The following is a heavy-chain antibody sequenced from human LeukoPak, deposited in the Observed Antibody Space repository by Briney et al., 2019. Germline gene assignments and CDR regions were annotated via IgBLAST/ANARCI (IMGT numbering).Heavy chain of an antibody. V-gene: IGHV4-38-2*02. D-gene: IGHD5-12*01. CDR2: IYHSGNT. J-gene: IGHJ4*02. CDR1: RYSISGGYY. Sequence: TSETLSLTCTVSRYSISGGYYWGWIRQPPGRGLEWIGNIYHSGNTYYNPSLKSRVTISVDTAKNQFSLKVTSVTAAETAIYYCARYFMVATFFDYWGQGTLVTVSS. CDR3: ARYFMVATFFDY.